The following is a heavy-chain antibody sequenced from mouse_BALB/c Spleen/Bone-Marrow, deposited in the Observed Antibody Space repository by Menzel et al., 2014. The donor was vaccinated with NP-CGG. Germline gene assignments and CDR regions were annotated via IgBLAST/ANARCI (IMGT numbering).Heavy chain of an antibody. J-gene: IGHJ2*01. Sequence: EVMLVESGGGLVQPGGSLRLSCAPSGFTFTDYYMNWVRQPPGKALEWLGFIRNKANGYTTEYSAPVKSRFTISRDNSQNILYLQMNTLRADDSATYYCARDKGRVFFDYWGQGTTLTVSS. CDR3: ARDKGRVFFDY. CDR2: IRNKANGYTT. V-gene: IGHV7-3*02. CDR1: GFTFTDYY.